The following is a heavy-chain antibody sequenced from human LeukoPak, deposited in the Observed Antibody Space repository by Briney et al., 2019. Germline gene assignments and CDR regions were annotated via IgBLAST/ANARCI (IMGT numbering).Heavy chain of an antibody. J-gene: IGHJ5*02. CDR2: IYYSGST. D-gene: IGHD3-9*01. CDR1: GGSINSYY. CDR3: AGARWYYDILTGYLARNWFDP. Sequence: SETLSLTCTVSGGSINSYYWSWIRQPPGKGLEWIGYIYYSGSTNYNPSLKSRVTISVDTSKNQFSLKLSSVTAADTAVYYCAGARWYYDILTGYLARNWFDPWGQGTLVTVSS. V-gene: IGHV4-59*01.